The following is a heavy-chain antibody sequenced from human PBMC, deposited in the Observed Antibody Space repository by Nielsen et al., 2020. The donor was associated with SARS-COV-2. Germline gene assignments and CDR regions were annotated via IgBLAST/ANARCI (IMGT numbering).Heavy chain of an antibody. CDR2: INPSGGST. Sequence: ASVKVSCKASGYTFTSYFIHWVRQAPGPGLEWMGIINPSGGSTSYAQKFQGRVTMTRDTSTSTVYMELSSLRSEDTAVYYCAREKVTMVRGVTPGFSYWGQGTLVTVSS. J-gene: IGHJ4*02. CDR3: AREKVTMVRGVTPGFSY. V-gene: IGHV1-46*01. D-gene: IGHD3-10*01. CDR1: GYTFTSYF.